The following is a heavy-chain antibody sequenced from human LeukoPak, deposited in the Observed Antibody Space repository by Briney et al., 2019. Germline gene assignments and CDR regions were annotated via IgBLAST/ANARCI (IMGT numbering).Heavy chain of an antibody. CDR1: GGSISSYY. V-gene: IGHV4-4*07. Sequence: SETLSLTCTVSGGSISSYYWSWIRQPAGKGLEWIGRIYTSGSTNYNPSLKSRVTISVDTSKNQFSLKLSSVTAADTAVYYCARENFWSWVYYMDVWGKGTTVTVSS. CDR2: IYTSGST. J-gene: IGHJ6*03. CDR3: ARENFWSWVYYMDV. D-gene: IGHD3-3*01.